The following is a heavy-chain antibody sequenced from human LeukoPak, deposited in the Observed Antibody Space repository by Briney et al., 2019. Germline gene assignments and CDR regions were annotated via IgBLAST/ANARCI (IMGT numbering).Heavy chain of an antibody. Sequence: SSETLSLTCTVSGYSISSGYYWGWIRQPPGKGLEWIGSIYHSGSTYYNPSLKSRVTISVDTSKNQFSLKLSSVTAADTAVYYCARVVWFGENRTYYFDYWGQGTLVTVSS. D-gene: IGHD3-10*01. J-gene: IGHJ4*02. CDR1: GYSISSGYY. CDR2: IYHSGST. V-gene: IGHV4-38-2*02. CDR3: ARVVWFGENRTYYFDY.